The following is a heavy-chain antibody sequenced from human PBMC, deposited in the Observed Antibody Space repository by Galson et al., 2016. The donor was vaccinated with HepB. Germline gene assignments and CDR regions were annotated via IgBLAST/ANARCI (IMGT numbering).Heavy chain of an antibody. D-gene: IGHD1-26*01. CDR1: GYTFTNYD. J-gene: IGHJ4*02. CDR3: ARQWSESYYTAWLADY. CDR2: ISGYNGNT. V-gene: IGHV1-18*04. Sequence: SVKVSCKASGYTFTNYDISWVRQAPGQGLEWMGWISGYNGNTNYAQKLQGRVTMTTDTSTNTAYMELRSLRSDDTAVYYCARQWSESYYTAWLADYWGQGTLVTVSS.